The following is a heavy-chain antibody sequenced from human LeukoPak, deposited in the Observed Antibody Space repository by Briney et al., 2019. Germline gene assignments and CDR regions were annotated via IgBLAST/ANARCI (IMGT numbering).Heavy chain of an antibody. J-gene: IGHJ6*03. CDR3: ARDGVLSYYYYMDV. Sequence: SSVKVSCKASGGTFISYAISWVRQAPGQGLEWMGRIIPIFGTANYAQKFQGRVPITTDESTSTAYMELSSLRSEDTAVYYCARDGVLSYYYYMDVWGKGTTVTVSS. CDR2: IIPIFGTA. V-gene: IGHV1-69*05. CDR1: GGTFISYA. D-gene: IGHD6-13*01.